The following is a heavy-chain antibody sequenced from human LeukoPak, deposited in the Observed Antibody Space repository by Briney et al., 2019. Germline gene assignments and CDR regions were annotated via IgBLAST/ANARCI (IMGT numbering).Heavy chain of an antibody. CDR3: ARQPLYDILTGHLDY. D-gene: IGHD3-9*01. CDR2: IYPGDSDT. J-gene: IGHJ4*02. Sequence: GESLKISCKGSGYSFTSYWIGWVRQMPGKGLEWMGIIYPGDSDTRYSPSFQGQVTISADKSISTAYLQWSSLKASDTAMYYCARQPLYDILTGHLDYWGQGTLVTVSS. CDR1: GYSFTSYW. V-gene: IGHV5-51*01.